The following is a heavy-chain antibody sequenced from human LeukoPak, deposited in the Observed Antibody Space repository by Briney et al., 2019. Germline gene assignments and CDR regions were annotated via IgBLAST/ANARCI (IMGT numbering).Heavy chain of an antibody. J-gene: IGHJ6*03. Sequence: GGSLRLSCAASGFTFNSFSMSWVRQAPGRGLEWVANINQDGSEKFYVVSLRDRFTISRDNAKNSVYLQMNSLRADDTAIYYCARYFYYYMDFWGKGTTVTVSS. CDR1: GFTFNSFS. CDR3: ARYFYYYMDF. CDR2: INQDGSEK. V-gene: IGHV3-7*01.